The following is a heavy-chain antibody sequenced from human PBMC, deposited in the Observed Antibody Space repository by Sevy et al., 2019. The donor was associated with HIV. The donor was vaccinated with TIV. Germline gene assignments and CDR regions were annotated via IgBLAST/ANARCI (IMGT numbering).Heavy chain of an antibody. CDR3: ATLDFWSDYPLYGMDV. CDR2: FDPEHGET. Sequence: ASVKVSCMVSGYTLSKLSMHWVRQAPGKGPEWMGGFDPEHGETIYAQKFQGRVTMTEDTSTDTAYMELSSLRSEDTAVYYCATLDFWSDYPLYGMDVWGQRTTVTVSS. CDR1: GYTLSKLS. D-gene: IGHD3-3*01. J-gene: IGHJ6*02. V-gene: IGHV1-24*01.